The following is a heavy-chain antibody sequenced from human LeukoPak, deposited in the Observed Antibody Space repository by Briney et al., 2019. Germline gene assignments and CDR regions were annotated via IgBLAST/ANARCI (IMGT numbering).Heavy chain of an antibody. CDR3: ARGPYYYDSSGFHVPKALDY. J-gene: IGHJ4*02. Sequence: GGSLRLSCAASGFTFSSYAMSWVRQAPGKGLEWGSGISGSGGSTYYADSVKGRFTISRDNAKNTVYVQMNSLRGEDTAVYFCARGPYYYDSSGFHVPKALDYWGQGTLVTVSS. D-gene: IGHD3-22*01. V-gene: IGHV3-23*01. CDR2: ISGSGGST. CDR1: GFTFSSYA.